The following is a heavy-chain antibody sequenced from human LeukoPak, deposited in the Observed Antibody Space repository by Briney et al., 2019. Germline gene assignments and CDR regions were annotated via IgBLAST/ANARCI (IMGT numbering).Heavy chain of an antibody. V-gene: IGHV1-2*02. CDR2: INPNSGGT. Sequence: ASVKVSCKASGYTFTGYYMHWVRQAPGQGLEWMGWINPNSGGTNYAQKFQGRFTMTRDTSISTAYMELSRLRSDDTAVYYCARVRWELPRLFDYWGQGTLVTVSS. D-gene: IGHD1-26*01. J-gene: IGHJ4*02. CDR3: ARVRWELPRLFDY. CDR1: GYTFTGYY.